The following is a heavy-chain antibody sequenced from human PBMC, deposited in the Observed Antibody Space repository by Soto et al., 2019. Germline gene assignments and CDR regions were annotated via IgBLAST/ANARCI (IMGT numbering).Heavy chain of an antibody. J-gene: IGHJ4*02. Sequence: GESLKISCKGSGCSFTSYWISWVRQMPGKGLEWMGRIDPSDSYTNYSPSFRGHVTISADKSISTAYLQWSSLKASDTAMYYCARLPDGYCSGGSCSDYWGQGTLVTVSS. CDR1: GCSFTSYW. CDR2: IDPSDSYT. D-gene: IGHD2-15*01. CDR3: ARLPDGYCSGGSCSDY. V-gene: IGHV5-10-1*01.